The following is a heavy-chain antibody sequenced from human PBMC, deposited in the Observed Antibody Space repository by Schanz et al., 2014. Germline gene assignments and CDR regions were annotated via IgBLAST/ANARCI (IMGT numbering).Heavy chain of an antibody. V-gene: IGHV3-23*04. CDR3: AKRNHDMQSLPLDY. CDR1: GFNFNTYA. CDR2: ITGSGAT. D-gene: IGHD3-9*01. J-gene: IGHJ4*02. Sequence: EVQLVESGGGLVQPGGSLRLSCAASGFNFNTYAMSWVRQAPGKGLEWVSIITGSGATYYADSVKGRFTISRDNSKNTLYLQMNSLSAEDTAVYYCAKRNHDMQSLPLDYWGQGTLXIVSS.